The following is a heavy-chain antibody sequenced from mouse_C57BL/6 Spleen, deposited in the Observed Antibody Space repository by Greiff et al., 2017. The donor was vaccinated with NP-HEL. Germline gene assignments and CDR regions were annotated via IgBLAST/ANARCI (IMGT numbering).Heavy chain of an antibody. J-gene: IGHJ1*03. Sequence: QVQLKESGAELAKPGASVKLSCKASGYTFTSYWMHWVKQRPGQGLEWIGYINPSSGYTKYNQKFKDKATLTADKSSSTAYMQLSSLTYEDSAVYSSTRHDYDHCYFDDWGTGTTVTVSS. V-gene: IGHV1-7*01. CDR2: INPSSGYT. CDR3: TRHDYDHCYFDD. CDR1: GYTFTSYW. D-gene: IGHD2-4*01.